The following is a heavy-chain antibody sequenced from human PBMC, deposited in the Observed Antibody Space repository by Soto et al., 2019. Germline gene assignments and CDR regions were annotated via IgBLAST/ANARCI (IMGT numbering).Heavy chain of an antibody. CDR3: ARHVDYGAYSTPVWFDP. CDR2: IYYSGST. J-gene: IGHJ5*02. D-gene: IGHD4-17*01. V-gene: IGHV4-39*01. Sequence: QLQLQESGPGLVKPSETLSLTCTVSSGSISSSSYYWGWIRQPPGKGLEWIGSIYYSGSTYYNPSLTSRVTISVDTFNIHFSPTLSTVTAELTAVYYYARHVDYGAYSTPVWFDPWGQGTLVTVSS. CDR1: SGSISSSSYY.